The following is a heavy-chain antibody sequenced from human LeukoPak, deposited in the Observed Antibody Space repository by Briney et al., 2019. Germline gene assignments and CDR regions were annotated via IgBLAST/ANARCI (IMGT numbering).Heavy chain of an antibody. Sequence: ASVKVSCKASGYTFTTYYIHLVRQAPGQGLEWMGVINPSGGSTSLAQKFQARLTMTRDTSTSTVYMELSGLSSEDTAVYYCAREIVVVPSAMGFDPWGEGTLVTVSS. D-gene: IGHD2-2*01. J-gene: IGHJ5*02. V-gene: IGHV1-46*01. CDR2: INPSGGST. CDR1: GYTFTTYY. CDR3: AREIVVVPSAMGFDP.